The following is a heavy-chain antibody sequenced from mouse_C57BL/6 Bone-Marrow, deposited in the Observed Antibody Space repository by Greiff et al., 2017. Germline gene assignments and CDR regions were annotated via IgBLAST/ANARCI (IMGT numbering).Heavy chain of an antibody. D-gene: IGHD2-1*01. Sequence: EVQGVESGGGLVQSGRSLRLSCATSGFTFSDFYMEWVRQAPGKGLEWIAASRNKANDYTTEYSASVKGRFIVSRDTSQSILYLQMNALRAEDTAIYYCARDDGNYVWFAYWGQGTLVTVSA. CDR1: GFTFSDFY. CDR3: ARDDGNYVWFAY. J-gene: IGHJ3*01. CDR2: SRNKANDYTT. V-gene: IGHV7-1*01.